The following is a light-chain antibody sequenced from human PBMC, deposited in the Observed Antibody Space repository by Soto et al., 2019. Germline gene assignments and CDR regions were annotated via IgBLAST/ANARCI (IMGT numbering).Light chain of an antibody. CDR1: QGIRND. CDR3: LQHNTYPYT. V-gene: IGKV1-17*01. Sequence: DIQMTQSPSSLSASVGDRVTITCRASQGIRNDLDWYQQKPGKAPKRLIYAASSLQSGVPPRFNGSGSGTEFTLTISSLPPEDFATYYCLQHNTYPYTFGQGTKLEIK. J-gene: IGKJ2*01. CDR2: AAS.